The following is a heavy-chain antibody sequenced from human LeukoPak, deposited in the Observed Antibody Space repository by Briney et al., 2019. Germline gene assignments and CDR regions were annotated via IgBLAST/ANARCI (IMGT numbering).Heavy chain of an antibody. CDR1: GYTFTGYD. CDR3: ARSRGYYDSSGYWPDAFDI. D-gene: IGHD3-22*01. Sequence: GASVKVSCKASGYTFTGYDMHWVRQAPGQGLEWMGRINPNSGGTNYAQKFQGRVTMTRDTSISTAYMELSRLRSDDTAVYYCARSRGYYDSSGYWPDAFDIWGQGTMVTVSS. CDR2: INPNSGGT. J-gene: IGHJ3*02. V-gene: IGHV1-2*06.